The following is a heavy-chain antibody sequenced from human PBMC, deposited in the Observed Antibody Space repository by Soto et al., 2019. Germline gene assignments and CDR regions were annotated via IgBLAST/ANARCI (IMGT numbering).Heavy chain of an antibody. Sequence: QLQLQESGSGLVKPSQTLSLTCAVSGDSVSSGTDSWSWIRQPPGKGLEWIGYIFHSGNTNYNPSLRGRVTMSLDRSKNQISLNLTSVTAADTAVYYCARGYGSGSYWFDYWGQGTLVTVSS. V-gene: IGHV4-30-2*01. CDR2: IFHSGNT. CDR1: GDSVSSGTDS. J-gene: IGHJ4*02. CDR3: ARGYGSGSYWFDY. D-gene: IGHD3-10*01.